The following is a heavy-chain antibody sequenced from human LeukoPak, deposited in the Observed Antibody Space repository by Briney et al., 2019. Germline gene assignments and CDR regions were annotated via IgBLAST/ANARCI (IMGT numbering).Heavy chain of an antibody. V-gene: IGHV3-20*04. Sequence: GGSLRLSCAASGFTFDDYGMSWVRQAPGKGLEWVSGINWNGGSTGYADSVKGRFTISRDNAKNSLDLQMNSLRAEDTSVYYCARRYCSGGSCYVQDAFDIWGQGTMVTVSS. J-gene: IGHJ3*02. CDR3: ARRYCSGGSCYVQDAFDI. CDR1: GFTFDDYG. D-gene: IGHD2-15*01. CDR2: INWNGGST.